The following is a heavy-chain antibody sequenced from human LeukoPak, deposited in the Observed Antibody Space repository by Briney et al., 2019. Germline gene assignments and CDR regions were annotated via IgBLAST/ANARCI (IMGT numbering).Heavy chain of an antibody. CDR3: ARGVGYCSGGTCYSYYYGMDV. V-gene: IGHV4-31*03. CDR2: IFYSGST. Sequence: SESLSLTCTVSGGSISSSGYYWSWIRQHPGKGLEWIGYIFYSGSTNYNPSLKSRLSISVDTDENQFSLRLRSVTAADTAVYYCARGVGYCSGGTCYSYYYGMDVWGQGTTVTVSS. D-gene: IGHD2-15*01. CDR1: GGSISSSGYY. J-gene: IGHJ6*02.